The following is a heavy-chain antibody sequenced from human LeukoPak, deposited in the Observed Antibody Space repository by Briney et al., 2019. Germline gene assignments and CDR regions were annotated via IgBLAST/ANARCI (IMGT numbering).Heavy chain of an antibody. D-gene: IGHD5-12*01. CDR1: GGSISSGSYY. CDR2: IYTSGST. V-gene: IGHV4-61*02. J-gene: IGHJ4*02. CDR3: ARATYSGYDWDFDY. Sequence: SGTLSLTCTVSGGSISSGSYYWSWIRQPAGKGLEWIGRIYTSGSTNYNPSLKSRVTMSVDTSKNQFSLKLSSVTAADTAVYYCARATYSGYDWDFDYWGQGTLVTVSS.